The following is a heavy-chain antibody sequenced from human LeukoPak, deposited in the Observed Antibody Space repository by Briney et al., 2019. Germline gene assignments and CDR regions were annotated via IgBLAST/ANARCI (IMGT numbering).Heavy chain of an antibody. CDR1: GFTFSSYS. CDR2: ISSSSSYI. Sequence: GGSLRLSCAASGFTFSSYSMNWVRQAPGKGLEWASSISSSSSYIYYADSVKGRFTISRDNAKNSLYLQMNSLRAEDTAVYYCARDTGVRYFDWLPLDYWGQGTLVTVSS. D-gene: IGHD3-9*01. J-gene: IGHJ4*02. CDR3: ARDTGVRYFDWLPLDY. V-gene: IGHV3-21*01.